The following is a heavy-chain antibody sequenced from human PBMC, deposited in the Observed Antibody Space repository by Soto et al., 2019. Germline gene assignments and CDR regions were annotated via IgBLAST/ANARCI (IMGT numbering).Heavy chain of an antibody. CDR3: AVELIDYYGSWSYIYAFDI. CDR2: IVVGSGNT. Sequence: SVKVSCKASGFTFTSSAVQWVRQARGQRLEWIGWIVVGSGNTNYAQKFQERVTITRDMSTSTAYMELSSLRSEDTAVYYCAVELIDYYGSWSYIYAFDIWGQGTMVTVAS. CDR1: GFTFTSSA. D-gene: IGHD3-10*01. J-gene: IGHJ3*02. V-gene: IGHV1-58*01.